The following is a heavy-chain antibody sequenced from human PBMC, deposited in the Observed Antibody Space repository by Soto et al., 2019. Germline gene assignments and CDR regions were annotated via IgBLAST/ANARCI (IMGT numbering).Heavy chain of an antibody. J-gene: IGHJ6*02. CDR1: EFTFNNYA. CDR3: AKVESYDFWGGYDYYDYSHYGMDV. Sequence: PGGSLRLSCAASEFTFNNYAMTWVRQTPGKGLEWVAGISGPGGRTYYADSVKGRFTISRDNSKNTLFLQMNGLRGEDTAVYYCAKVESYDFWGGYDYYDYSHYGMDVWRQGTTATVPS. V-gene: IGHV3-23*01. CDR2: ISGPGGRT. D-gene: IGHD3-3*01.